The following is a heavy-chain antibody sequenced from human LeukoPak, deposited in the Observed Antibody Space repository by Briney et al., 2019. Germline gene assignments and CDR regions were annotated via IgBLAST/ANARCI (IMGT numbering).Heavy chain of an antibody. Sequence: GGSLRLSCAASGFTFSRHEMNWVRHAPGKWLEWVSYISSRVRNIYHADSVKGRFTIPRDNAKNSLYLQMNSLRPEDTAVYYCERDKRDFWSGYIRSTTYFDYWGEGTLVTVSS. CDR2: ISSRVRNI. D-gene: IGHD3-3*01. CDR1: GFTFSRHE. J-gene: IGHJ4*02. CDR3: ERDKRDFWSGYIRSTTYFDY. V-gene: IGHV3-48*03.